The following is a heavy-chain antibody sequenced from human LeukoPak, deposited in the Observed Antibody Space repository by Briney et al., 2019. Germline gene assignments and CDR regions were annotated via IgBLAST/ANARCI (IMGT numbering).Heavy chain of an antibody. Sequence: SETLSLTCTVSGYSISSGFYWGWIRQPPGKGLEWIGSIYHSGNTYYNPSLKSRVTIFVDTSKNQFPLKLSSVTAADTAVYYCARTLDPYYFDYWGQGTLVTVSS. CDR1: GYSISSGFY. V-gene: IGHV4-38-2*02. CDR3: ARTLDPYYFDY. CDR2: IYHSGNT. D-gene: IGHD3-3*02. J-gene: IGHJ4*02.